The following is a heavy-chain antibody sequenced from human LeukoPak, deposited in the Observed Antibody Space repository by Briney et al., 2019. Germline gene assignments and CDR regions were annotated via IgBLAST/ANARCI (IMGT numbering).Heavy chain of an antibody. CDR2: IYYSGST. J-gene: IGHJ4*02. D-gene: IGHD6-19*01. Sequence: SETLSLTCTVSGGSISSSSYYWGRIRQPPGKGLEWIGSIYYSGSTYYSPSLKSRVTISVDTSKNQFSLKLTSVAAADTAVYYCARLGGGAVAGRDFDYWGQGTLVTVSS. V-gene: IGHV4-39*01. CDR3: ARLGGGAVAGRDFDY. CDR1: GGSISSSSYY.